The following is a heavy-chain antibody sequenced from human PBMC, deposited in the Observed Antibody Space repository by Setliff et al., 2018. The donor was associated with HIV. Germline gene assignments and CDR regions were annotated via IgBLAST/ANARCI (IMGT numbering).Heavy chain of an antibody. J-gene: IGHJ4*02. CDR1: GYTFTGYY. Sequence: ASVTVSCKASGYTFTGYYMHWVRQAPGQGLEWMGRINPNSGGTNYAQKFQGRVTMTRDTSTSTVYMELSSLRSEDTAVYYCARVEYYYDSSGYYYDYWGQGTLVTVSS. CDR3: ARVEYYYDSSGYYYDY. V-gene: IGHV1-2*06. D-gene: IGHD3-22*01. CDR2: INPNSGGT.